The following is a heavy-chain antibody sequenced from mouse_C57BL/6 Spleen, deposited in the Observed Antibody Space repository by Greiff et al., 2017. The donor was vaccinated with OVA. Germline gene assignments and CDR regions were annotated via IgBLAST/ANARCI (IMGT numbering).Heavy chain of an antibody. J-gene: IGHJ3*01. CDR3: AIPYYGNYAWFSY. D-gene: IGHD2-10*01. V-gene: IGHV1-53*01. Sequence: QVQLQPPGTELVKPGASVQLSCQASGYTFTSYWMHWVKPRPGQGLEWIGNINPRNGGTNYNATFKSKAPLTVDKSSSAAYVQRSSLTSEDSAVYDSAIPYYGNYAWFSYWGQGALVTVSA. CDR1: GYTFTSYW. CDR2: INPRNGGT.